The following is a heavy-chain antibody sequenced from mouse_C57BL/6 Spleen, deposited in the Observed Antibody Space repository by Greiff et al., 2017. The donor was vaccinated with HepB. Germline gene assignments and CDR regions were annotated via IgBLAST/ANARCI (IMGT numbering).Heavy chain of an antibody. Sequence: QVQLQQSGPELVKPGASVKISCKASGYAFSSSWMNWVKQRPGKGLEWIGRIYPGDGDTNYNGKFKGKATLTADKSSSTAYMQLSSLTSEDSAVYFCARRYWDRGDAMDYWGQGTSVTVSS. CDR2: IYPGDGDT. D-gene: IGHD4-1*01. CDR3: ARRYWDRGDAMDY. V-gene: IGHV1-82*01. CDR1: GYAFSSSW. J-gene: IGHJ4*01.